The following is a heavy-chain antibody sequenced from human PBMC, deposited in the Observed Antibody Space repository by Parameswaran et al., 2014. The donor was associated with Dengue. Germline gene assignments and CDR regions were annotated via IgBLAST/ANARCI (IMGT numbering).Heavy chain of an antibody. V-gene: IGHV1-69*01. CDR2: IIPIFGTP. J-gene: IGHJ4*02. CDR3: ATVSDVSEVVDY. Sequence: WVRQAPGQGLEWMGGIIPIFGTPIYPQKFQDRVTITADESTSTTYMELSSLRSDDTAVYYCATVSDVSEVVDYWGQGTLVTVSS. D-gene: IGHD5/OR15-5a*01.